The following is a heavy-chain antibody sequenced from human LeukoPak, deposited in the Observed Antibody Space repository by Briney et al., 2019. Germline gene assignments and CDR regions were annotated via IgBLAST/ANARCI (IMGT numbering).Heavy chain of an antibody. D-gene: IGHD2-15*01. Sequence: SETLSLTCAVYGGSFSGYYWSWIRQPPGKGLEWIGEINHSGNTNYNPSLKSRVTISVDTSKNQFSLKLSSVTAADTAVYYCAREGQVGYSYGSDCSGGSCYVAFDIWGQGTMVTVSS. CDR1: GGSFSGYY. CDR2: INHSGNT. CDR3: AREGQVGYSYGSDCSGGSCYVAFDI. V-gene: IGHV4-34*01. J-gene: IGHJ3*02.